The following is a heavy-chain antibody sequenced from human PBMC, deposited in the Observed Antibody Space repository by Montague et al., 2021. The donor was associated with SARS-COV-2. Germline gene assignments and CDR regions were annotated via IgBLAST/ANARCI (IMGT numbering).Heavy chain of an antibody. CDR3: AIPMVRGFSRAFDI. D-gene: IGHD3-10*01. CDR2: INHSGST. V-gene: IGHV4-34*01. J-gene: IGHJ3*02. Sequence: SETLSLTCAVYGESFSGYYWSWIRQPPGKGLEWIGEINHSGSTNYNPSLKSRVTISVDTSKNQFSLKLSSVTAADTAVYYCAIPMVRGFSRAFDIWGQGTMVTVSS. CDR1: GESFSGYY.